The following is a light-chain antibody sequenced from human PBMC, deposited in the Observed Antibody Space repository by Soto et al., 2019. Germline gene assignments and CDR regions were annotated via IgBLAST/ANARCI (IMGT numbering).Light chain of an antibody. Sequence: VLTQPASVSGSPGQSITISCTGTSSDVGSFNYVSWYQQHPGKAPKLMIYDVSTRPSGVSNRFSGSKSGNTASLTISGLQAEDEAEYYCNSYTTSTTYVFGTGTKFTVL. CDR1: SSDVGSFNY. CDR3: NSYTTSTTYV. CDR2: DVS. V-gene: IGLV2-14*03. J-gene: IGLJ1*01.